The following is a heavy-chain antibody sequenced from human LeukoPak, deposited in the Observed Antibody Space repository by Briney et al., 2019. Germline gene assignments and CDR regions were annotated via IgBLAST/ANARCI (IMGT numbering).Heavy chain of an antibody. CDR1: GFTFSSYW. CDR2: INTDGSST. Sequence: GGSLRLSCAASGFTFSSYWMHWVRQAPGKGLVWVSRINTDGSSTNYADSVKGRFTISRDNAKNTLYLQMNSLRADDTAVYYCAGGSLGSGTSSDCCPLDYWGQGTLVTVSS. J-gene: IGHJ4*02. V-gene: IGHV3-74*01. CDR3: AGGSLGSGTSSDCCPLDY. D-gene: IGHD2-15*01.